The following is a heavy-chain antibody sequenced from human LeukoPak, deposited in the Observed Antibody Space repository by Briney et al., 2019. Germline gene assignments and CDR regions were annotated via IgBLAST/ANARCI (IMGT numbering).Heavy chain of an antibody. CDR1: GGSFSGYY. J-gene: IGHJ4*02. CDR3: ARGRRYYYGSGSYGLDY. CDR2: INHSGST. D-gene: IGHD3-10*01. V-gene: IGHV4-34*01. Sequence: SETLSLTCAVYGGSFSGYYWSWIRQPPGKGLEWIGEINHSGSTNYNPSLKSRATISVDTSKNQFSLKLSSVTAADTAVYYCARGRRYYYGSGSYGLDYWGQGTLVTVSS.